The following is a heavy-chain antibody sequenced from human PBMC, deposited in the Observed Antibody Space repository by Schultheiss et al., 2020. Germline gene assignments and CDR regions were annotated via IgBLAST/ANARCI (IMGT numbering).Heavy chain of an antibody. CDR1: GFTFSNDW. Sequence: GGSMRLSCAASGFTFSNDWMNWVRQAPGKGLEWVGGIRSKANSYATAYAASVKCRITISRDDSKNTAYLQMNSLRAEDTVVYYCAKDGKAVYYGMDVWGPGTTVTVSS. D-gene: IGHD5-24*01. J-gene: IGHJ6*02. V-gene: IGHV3-73*01. CDR3: AKDGKAVYYGMDV. CDR2: IRSKANSYAT.